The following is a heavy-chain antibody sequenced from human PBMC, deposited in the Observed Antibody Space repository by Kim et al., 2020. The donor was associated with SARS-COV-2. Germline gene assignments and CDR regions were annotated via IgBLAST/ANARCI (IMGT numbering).Heavy chain of an antibody. Sequence: GGSLRLSCAASGFTFSNAWMSWVRQAPVKGLEWVGRIKSKTDGGTTDYAAPVKGRFTISRDDSKNTLYLQMNSLKTEDTAVYYCTLGDCSGGSCYGNYWGQGTLVTVSS. CDR2: IKSKTDGGTT. CDR1: GFTFSNAW. CDR3: TLGDCSGGSCYGNY. V-gene: IGHV3-15*01. D-gene: IGHD2-15*01. J-gene: IGHJ4*02.